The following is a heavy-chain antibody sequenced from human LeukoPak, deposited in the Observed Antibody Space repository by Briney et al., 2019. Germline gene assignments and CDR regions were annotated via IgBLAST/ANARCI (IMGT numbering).Heavy chain of an antibody. J-gene: IGHJ6*02. D-gene: IGHD3-10*01. Sequence: GSLRLSCAASGFTFSSYEMNWVRQAPGKGLEWASYISSSGSTIYYADSVKGRFTISRDNAKNSLYLQMNSLRAEDTAVYYCARSGGYGSGSYYNDNGMDVWGQGTTVTVSS. CDR1: GFTFSSYE. V-gene: IGHV3-48*03. CDR3: ARSGGYGSGSYYNDNGMDV. CDR2: ISSSGSTI.